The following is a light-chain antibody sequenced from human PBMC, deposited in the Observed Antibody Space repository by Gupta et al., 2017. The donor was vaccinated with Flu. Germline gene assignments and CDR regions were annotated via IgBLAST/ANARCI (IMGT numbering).Light chain of an antibody. CDR3: YAYAGSNKSV. J-gene: IGLJ3*02. CDR2: EVT. V-gene: IGLV2-8*01. CDR1: SSDVGGCNY. Sequence: SVTISCTGTSSDVGGCNYVYCYQQRTADAPKLIIYEVTRRPAGVPGRFSGSESGNVASLTVSGPEEEDDADYYGYAYAGSNKSVFGGGTKRTVL.